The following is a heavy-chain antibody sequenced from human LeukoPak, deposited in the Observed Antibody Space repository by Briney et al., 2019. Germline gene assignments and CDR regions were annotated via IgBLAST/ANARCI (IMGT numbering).Heavy chain of an antibody. V-gene: IGHV3-23*01. CDR2: ISGSGGST. J-gene: IGHJ4*02. D-gene: IGHD3-3*01. CDR1: GFTFSSYA. Sequence: PGGSLRLSCAASGFTFSSYAMSWVRQAPGKGLEWVSAISGSGGSTYYADSVKGRFTISRDNSKNTLYLQMTSLRAEDTAVYYCATSGTYYDFWSGYPTLLHFDYWGQGTLVTVSS. CDR3: ATSGTYYDFWSGYPTLLHFDY.